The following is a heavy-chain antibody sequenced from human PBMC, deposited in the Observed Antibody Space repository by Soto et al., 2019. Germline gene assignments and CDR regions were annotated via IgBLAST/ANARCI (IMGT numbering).Heavy chain of an antibody. Sequence: HPGGSLRLSCAASGFTFSSYAMHWVRQAPGKGLEWVAVISYDGSNKYYADSVKGRFTISRDNSKNTLYLQMNSLRAGDTAVYYCARDGYDFWSGYYSAAFDIWGQGTMVTVSS. CDR2: ISYDGSNK. V-gene: IGHV3-30-3*01. CDR3: ARDGYDFWSGYYSAAFDI. CDR1: GFTFSSYA. J-gene: IGHJ3*02. D-gene: IGHD3-3*01.